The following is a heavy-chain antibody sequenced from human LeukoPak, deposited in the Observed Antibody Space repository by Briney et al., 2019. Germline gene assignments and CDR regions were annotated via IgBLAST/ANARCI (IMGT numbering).Heavy chain of an antibody. CDR3: ARGGYGIADFDY. J-gene: IGHJ4*02. CDR1: GGSISSYY. D-gene: IGHD6-13*01. Sequence: SETLSLTCTVSGGSISSYYWSWIRQPPGKGLEWIGRIYTSGSTNYNPSPKSRVTMSVDTSKHQFSLKLSSVTAADTAVYYCARGGYGIADFDYWGQGTLVTVSS. CDR2: IYTSGST. V-gene: IGHV4-4*07.